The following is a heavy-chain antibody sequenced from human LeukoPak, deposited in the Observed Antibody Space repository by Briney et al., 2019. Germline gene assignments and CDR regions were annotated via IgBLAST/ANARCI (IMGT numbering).Heavy chain of an antibody. J-gene: IGHJ6*02. CDR1: GFTFSSYG. CDR2: ISYDGSNK. CDR3: AKSRRPIVVRGVMGMDV. Sequence: GRSLRLSCAASGFTFSSYGMHWVRQAPGKGLEWVAVISYDGSNKYYADSVKGRFTISRDNSKNTLYLQMNSLRAEDTAVYYCAKSRRPIVVRGVMGMDVWGQGTTVIVSS. V-gene: IGHV3-30*18. D-gene: IGHD3-10*01.